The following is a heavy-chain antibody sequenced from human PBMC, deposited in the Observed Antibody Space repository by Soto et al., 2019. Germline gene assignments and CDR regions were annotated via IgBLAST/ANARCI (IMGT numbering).Heavy chain of an antibody. Sequence: SVKVSCKASGGTFSSYAISWVRQAPGQGLEWMGGIIPIFGTANYAQKFQGRVTITADESTSTAYMELSSLRSEDTAVYYCAKEGEYYDFWSGPPPLGYYYYMDVWGKGTTVTVSS. V-gene: IGHV1-69*13. CDR2: IIPIFGTA. CDR3: AKEGEYYDFWSGPPPLGYYYYMDV. J-gene: IGHJ6*03. D-gene: IGHD3-3*01. CDR1: GGTFSSYA.